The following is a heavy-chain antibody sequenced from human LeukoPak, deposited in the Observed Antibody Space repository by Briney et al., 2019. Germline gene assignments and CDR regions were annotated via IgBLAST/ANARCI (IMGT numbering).Heavy chain of an antibody. CDR3: ARETLSGYDGNDAFDI. CDR1: GYSISSGYY. CDR2: ICHSGST. V-gene: IGHV4-38-2*02. Sequence: PSETLSLTCAVSGYSISSGYYWGWIRQPPGKGLEWIGSICHSGSTYYNPSLKSRVTISVDTSKNQFSLKLSSVTAADTAVYYCARETLSGYDGNDAFDIWGQGTMVSVSS. J-gene: IGHJ3*02. D-gene: IGHD5-12*01.